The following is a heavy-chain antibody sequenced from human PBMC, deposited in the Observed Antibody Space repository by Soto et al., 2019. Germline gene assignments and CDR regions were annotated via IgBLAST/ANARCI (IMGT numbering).Heavy chain of an antibody. Sequence: ASVKVSCAAAGYALTSYYMHWVRQAPGQGLEWMGIINPSGGSTSYAQKFQGRVTMTRDTSTRTVYMELSSLRSEDTAVYYCARWYFDFWSGYPPVPYGMDGWGQGTTVTVSS. CDR2: INPSGGST. CDR1: GYALTSYY. V-gene: IGHV1-46*01. D-gene: IGHD3-3*01. CDR3: ARWYFDFWSGYPPVPYGMDG. J-gene: IGHJ6*02.